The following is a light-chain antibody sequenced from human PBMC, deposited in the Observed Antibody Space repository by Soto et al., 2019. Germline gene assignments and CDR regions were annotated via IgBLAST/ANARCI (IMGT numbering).Light chain of an antibody. CDR1: SSDVGAYNY. CDR3: SSYTSSTTLV. V-gene: IGLV2-14*01. Sequence: QSALTQSASVSGSPGQSITISCTGTSSDVGAYNYVSWYQQQPGKAPKLMIYEVSNRPSGVSNRFSGSKSGNTASLTTSGLQAEDEADYYCSSYTSSTTLVFGGGTKLTVL. CDR2: EVS. J-gene: IGLJ2*01.